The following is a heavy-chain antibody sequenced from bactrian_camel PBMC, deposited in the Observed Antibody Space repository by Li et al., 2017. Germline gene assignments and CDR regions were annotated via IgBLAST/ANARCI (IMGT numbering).Heavy chain of an antibody. J-gene: IGHJ4*01. Sequence: DVQLVESGGDLVQPGGSLRLACAASGFTFGQYDMSWVRQVPGKGLEWVSAIKPGGDTTYYADFVKARFTISRDNAKNMVYLQLNDLQTEDTATYYCARGIEWYIYWGQGTQVTVS. D-gene: IGHD2*01. V-gene: IGHV3S40*01. CDR1: GFTFGQYD. CDR3: ARGIEWYIY. CDR2: IKPGGDTT.